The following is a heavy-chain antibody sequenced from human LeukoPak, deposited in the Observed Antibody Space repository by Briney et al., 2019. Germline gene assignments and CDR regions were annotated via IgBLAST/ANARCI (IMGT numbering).Heavy chain of an antibody. CDR1: GFSFGIYW. CDR3: ARVGATYYYDRTTDY. V-gene: IGHV3-7*01. D-gene: IGHD3-22*01. Sequence: GGSLRLSCEGTGFSFGIYWMSWVRQAPGKGLEWVANIKQDGSEKFYVDSVKGRFTISRDNAKNSLYLQMSSLRAEDTAVYYCARVGATYYYDRTTDYWGQGTLVTVSS. J-gene: IGHJ4*02. CDR2: IKQDGSEK.